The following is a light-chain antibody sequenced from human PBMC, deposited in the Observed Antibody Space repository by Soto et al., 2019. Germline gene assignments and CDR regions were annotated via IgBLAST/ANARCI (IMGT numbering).Light chain of an antibody. CDR3: QQYGRSPPYT. CDR1: QSVSSSY. J-gene: IGKJ2*01. V-gene: IGKV3-20*01. CDR2: GAT. Sequence: EIVLTQSPGTLSLSPGERATLSCRASQSVSSSYLAWYQQKPGQAPRLLIYGATSRATGIPDRFSGSGSGTAFTLTNSRLEPEDFAVYYCQQYGRSPPYTFGQGTKLEIK.